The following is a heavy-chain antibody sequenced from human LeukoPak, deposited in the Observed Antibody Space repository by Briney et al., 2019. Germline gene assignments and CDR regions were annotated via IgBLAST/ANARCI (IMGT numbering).Heavy chain of an antibody. CDR1: GFTFRSYG. CDR3: AKEGIAARGWFDP. CDR2: ISYDGSNK. Sequence: GGSLRLSCEASGFTFRSYGMHWVRQAPGKGLEWVAVISYDGSNKYYADSVKGRFTISRDNSKNTLYLQMNSLRAEDTAVYYCAKEGIAARGWFDPWGQGTLVTVSS. D-gene: IGHD6-6*01. J-gene: IGHJ5*02. V-gene: IGHV3-30*18.